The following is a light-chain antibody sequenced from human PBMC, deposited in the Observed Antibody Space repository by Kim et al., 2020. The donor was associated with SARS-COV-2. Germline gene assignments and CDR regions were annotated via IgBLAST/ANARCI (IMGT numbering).Light chain of an antibody. J-gene: IGLJ1*01. Sequence: QSALTQPASVSGSPGQSITISCTGTSSDVGGYNYVSWYQQHPDKAPKLMIYDVSKRPSGVSNRFSGSKSGNTASLTISGLQAEDEADYYCSSFASSSTYVFGTGTKVTAL. CDR3: SSFASSSTYV. CDR1: SSDVGGYNY. CDR2: DVS. V-gene: IGLV2-14*01.